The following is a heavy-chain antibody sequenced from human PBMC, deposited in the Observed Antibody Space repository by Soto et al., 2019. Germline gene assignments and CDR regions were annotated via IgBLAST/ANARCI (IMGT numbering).Heavy chain of an antibody. CDR1: GYSFTSYW. V-gene: IGHV5-10-1*01. Sequence: GESMKISCKGAGYSFTSYWISWVREMPGKGLEWMGRIDPSDSYTNYSPSFQGHVTISADKSISTAYLQWSSLKASDTAMYYCARHNMYSSSDWFDPWGQGTLVTVSS. CDR3: ARHNMYSSSDWFDP. J-gene: IGHJ5*02. CDR2: IDPSDSYT. D-gene: IGHD6-6*01.